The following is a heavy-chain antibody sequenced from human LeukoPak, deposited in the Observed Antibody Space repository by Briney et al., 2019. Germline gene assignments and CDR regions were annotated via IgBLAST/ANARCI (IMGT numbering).Heavy chain of an antibody. D-gene: IGHD5-18*01. CDR2: IDGDGSST. J-gene: IGHJ4*02. CDR1: GFTYSAYW. Sequence: GGSLRLSCAASGFTYSAYWMHWVRQAPGKGLVWVSRIDGDGSSTNYADSVKGRFTISRDNAKNTLYLHMNSLRAEDTAVYYCAKVKAGYSYGRAYFDYWGQGTLVTVSS. V-gene: IGHV3-74*01. CDR3: AKVKAGYSYGRAYFDY.